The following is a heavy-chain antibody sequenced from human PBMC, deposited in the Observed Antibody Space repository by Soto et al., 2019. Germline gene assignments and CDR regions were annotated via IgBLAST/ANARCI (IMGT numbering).Heavy chain of an antibody. CDR2: INHSGST. V-gene: IGHV4-34*01. J-gene: IGHJ5*02. CDR1: GGSFSGYY. D-gene: IGHD3-10*01. CDR3: ARAGRGTVVRGVTNWFDP. Sequence: QVQLQQWGAGLLKPSETLSLTCAVYGGSFSGYYWSWIRQPPGKGLEWIGEINHSGSTNYNPSLKSRVTISVDTSKNQFSLKLSSVTAADTAVYYCARAGRGTVVRGVTNWFDPWGQGTLVTVSS.